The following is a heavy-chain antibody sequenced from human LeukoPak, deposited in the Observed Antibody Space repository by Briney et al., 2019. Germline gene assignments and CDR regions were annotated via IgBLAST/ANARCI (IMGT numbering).Heavy chain of an antibody. CDR1: GGSISSYY. Sequence: PSETLSLTCTVSGGSISSYYWSWIRQPPGKGLEWIGYIYYSGSTNYNPSLKSRVTISVDTSKNQFSLKLSSVTAADTAVYYCASNVDTAMGSFDYWGQGTLVTVSS. CDR3: ASNVDTAMGSFDY. CDR2: IYYSGST. D-gene: IGHD5-18*01. J-gene: IGHJ4*02. V-gene: IGHV4-59*01.